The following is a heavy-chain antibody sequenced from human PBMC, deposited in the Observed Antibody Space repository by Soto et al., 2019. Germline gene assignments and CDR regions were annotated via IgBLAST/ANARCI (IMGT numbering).Heavy chain of an antibody. CDR3: ARVERGTATTVVDAFDI. CDR1: GGSVSSGNYY. CDR2: MSHRGGT. Sequence: QVQLQQWGAGLLKPSETLSLTCAVYGGSVSSGNYYWSWIRQPPGKGLEWIGEMSHRGGTHFNPSLKSRVTISVDTSKSHFSLKKSSVTAADTALYYCARVERGTATTVVDAFDIWGPGTMVTVSS. D-gene: IGHD1-1*01. V-gene: IGHV4-34*01. J-gene: IGHJ3*02.